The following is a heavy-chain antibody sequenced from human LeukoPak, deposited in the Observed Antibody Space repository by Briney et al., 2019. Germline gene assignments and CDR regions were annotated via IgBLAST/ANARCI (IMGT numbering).Heavy chain of an antibody. CDR2: INPNSGGT. J-gene: IGHJ4*02. CDR1: GYTFTGYY. D-gene: IGHD3-9*01. Sequence: GASVKVSCKASGYTFTGYYMHWVRQAPGQGLEWMGWINPNSGGTNHAQKFQGRVTMTRDTSISTAYMELSRLRSDDTAVYYCARDSADFDWLLYWGQGTLVTVSS. V-gene: IGHV1-2*02. CDR3: ARDSADFDWLLY.